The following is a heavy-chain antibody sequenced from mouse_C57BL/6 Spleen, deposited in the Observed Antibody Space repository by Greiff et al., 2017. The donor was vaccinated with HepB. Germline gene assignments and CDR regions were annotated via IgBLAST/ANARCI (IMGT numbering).Heavy chain of an antibody. J-gene: IGHJ4*01. CDR2: ISYSGST. Sequence: VQLKESGPGMVKPSQSLSLTCTVTGYSITSGYDWHWIRHFPGNKLEWMGYISYSGSTNYNPSLKSRISITHVTTKNHFFLKLNSVTTEDTATYYCARGGLRRLAMDYWGQGTSVTVSS. V-gene: IGHV3-1*01. CDR1: GYSITSGYD. D-gene: IGHD2-2*01. CDR3: ARGGLRRLAMDY.